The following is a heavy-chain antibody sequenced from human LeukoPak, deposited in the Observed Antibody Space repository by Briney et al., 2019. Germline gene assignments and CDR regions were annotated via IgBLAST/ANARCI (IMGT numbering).Heavy chain of an antibody. J-gene: IGHJ4*02. CDR3: ATSGWYQTGVY. Sequence: SETLSLTCTVSSYSISSGYYWGWIRQPPGKGLEWIGSIYHSGSTYYNPSLKSRVTISVDTSKNQFSLKLSSVTAADTAVYYCATSGWYQTGVYWGQGTLVTVSS. D-gene: IGHD6-13*01. CDR1: SYSISSGYY. V-gene: IGHV4-38-2*02. CDR2: IYHSGST.